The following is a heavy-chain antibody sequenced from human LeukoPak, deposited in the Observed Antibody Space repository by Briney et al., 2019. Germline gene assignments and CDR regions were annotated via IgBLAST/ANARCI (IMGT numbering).Heavy chain of an antibody. V-gene: IGHV3-30*02. CDR1: GFTFSSYG. Sequence: GGSLRLSCAASGFTFSSYGMHWDRQAPGKGLEWVAFIRYDGSNKYYADSVKGRFTISRDNSKNTLYLQMNSLRAEDTAVYYCAKDYYYDSSASCYFDYWGQGTLVTVSS. CDR3: AKDYYYDSSASCYFDY. D-gene: IGHD3-22*01. CDR2: IRYDGSNK. J-gene: IGHJ4*02.